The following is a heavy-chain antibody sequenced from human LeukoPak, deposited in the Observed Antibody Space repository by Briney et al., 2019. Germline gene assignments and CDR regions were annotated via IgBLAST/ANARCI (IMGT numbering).Heavy chain of an antibody. D-gene: IGHD2-21*01. V-gene: IGHV4-39*07. CDR2: IYYSGST. J-gene: IGHJ5*02. CDR3: ARAVHITPNWFDP. Sequence: SETLSLTCTVSGGSISSSSYYWGWIRQPPGKGLEWIGSIYYSGSTYYNPSLKSRVTISVDTSKNQFSLKLSSVTAADTAVYYCARAVHITPNWFDPWGQGTLVTVSS. CDR1: GGSISSSSYY.